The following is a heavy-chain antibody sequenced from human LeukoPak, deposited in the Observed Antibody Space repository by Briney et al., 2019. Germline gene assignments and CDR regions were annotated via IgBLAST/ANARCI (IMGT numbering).Heavy chain of an antibody. CDR3: AKGLDSSGYCYYNMDV. CDR1: GVTFSNYA. Sequence: GGPLRLSCAASGVTFSNYAISWVRQAPGKGLEWVSTISGSGDSTYYADSVKGRFTISRDNSKNTLYLQMNSLRAEDTAVYYCAKGLDSSGYCYYNMDVWGQGTTVTVSS. CDR2: ISGSGDST. J-gene: IGHJ6*02. D-gene: IGHD3-22*01. V-gene: IGHV3-23*01.